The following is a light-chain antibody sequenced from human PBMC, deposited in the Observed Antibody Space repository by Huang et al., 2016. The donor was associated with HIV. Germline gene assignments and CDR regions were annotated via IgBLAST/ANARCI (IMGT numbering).Light chain of an antibody. CDR2: GAS. V-gene: IGKV3-20*01. Sequence: EIVLTQSPGTLSLSPGERATLSCRASQSVSSNYLAWYQQKPGQAPRLLSYGASSRATAIPDRFSGSGSGTDFTLTISRLEPEDFAVYYCQQYGSSPRTFGRGTKVEIK. CDR3: QQYGSSPRT. J-gene: IGKJ1*01. CDR1: QSVSSNY.